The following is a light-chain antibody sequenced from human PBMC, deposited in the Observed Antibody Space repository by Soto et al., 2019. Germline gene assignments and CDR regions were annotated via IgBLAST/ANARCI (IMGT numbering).Light chain of an antibody. J-gene: IGLJ2*01. CDR3: SSYAGSNNFVV. V-gene: IGLV2-8*01. CDR2: EVN. CDR1: GSDVGGYDY. Sequence: QSVLTQPPSASGSPGQSVTISCAGTGSDVGGYDYVSWYQQHPGKAPKLMIYEVNKRPSGVPDRFSGSKSGSTASLTVSGLQADDEADYYCSSYAGSNNFVVFGGGTKLTVL.